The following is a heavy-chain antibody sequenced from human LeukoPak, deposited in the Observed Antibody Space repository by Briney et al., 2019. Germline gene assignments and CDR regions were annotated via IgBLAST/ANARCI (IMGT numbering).Heavy chain of an antibody. Sequence: SETLSLTCTVSGDSIGCSNCYWGWIRQTPGTGLEWIGSIFYNGDTHHNPSLKSRVTISIDTSKNQFSLKLSSVTAADTAVYYCARRYSGRYYNNWGQGTLVTVSS. CDR2: IFYNGDT. J-gene: IGHJ4*02. CDR3: ARRYSGRYYNN. CDR1: GDSIGCSNCY. V-gene: IGHV4-39*01. D-gene: IGHD1-26*01.